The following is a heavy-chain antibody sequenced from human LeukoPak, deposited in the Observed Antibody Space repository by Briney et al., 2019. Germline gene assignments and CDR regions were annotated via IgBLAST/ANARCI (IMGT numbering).Heavy chain of an antibody. CDR3: TRVIAAAGFYYYYYGMDV. J-gene: IGHJ6*02. Sequence: PGGSLRLSCAASGFTFSSYAMSWVRQAPGKGLEWVGRIKSKTDGGTTDYAAPVKGRFTISRDDSKNTLYLQMNSLKTEDTAVYYCTRVIAAAGFYYYYYGMDVWGQGTTVTVSS. CDR1: GFTFSSYA. V-gene: IGHV3-15*01. CDR2: IKSKTDGGTT. D-gene: IGHD6-13*01.